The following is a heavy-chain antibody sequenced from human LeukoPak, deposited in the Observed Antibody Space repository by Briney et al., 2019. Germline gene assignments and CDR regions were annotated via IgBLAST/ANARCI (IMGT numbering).Heavy chain of an antibody. CDR3: AKEDIAGNGSPFDS. J-gene: IGHJ4*02. V-gene: IGHV3-48*03. D-gene: IGHD5-12*01. Sequence: GGSLRLSCAASGFTFNIYEMNGVRQAPGKGPEGISYISSSGRSIYYADSVKGRFTISRDNTKNSVYLQMNNLRDEDTAIYYCAKEDIAGNGSPFDSWGQGTMVTVSS. CDR2: ISSSGRSI. CDR1: GFTFNIYE.